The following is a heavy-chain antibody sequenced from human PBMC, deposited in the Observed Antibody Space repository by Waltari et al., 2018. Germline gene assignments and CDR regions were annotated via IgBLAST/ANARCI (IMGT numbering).Heavy chain of an antibody. V-gene: IGHV4-31*02. J-gene: IGHJ4*02. D-gene: IGHD6-13*01. CDR3: ARGDSWTFDY. Sequence: WSWIRQHPGKGLECIGYIYYSGSTYYNPSLKSRVTISVDTSKNQFSLKLSSVTAADTAVYYCARGDSWTFDYWGQGTLVTVSS. CDR2: IYYSGST.